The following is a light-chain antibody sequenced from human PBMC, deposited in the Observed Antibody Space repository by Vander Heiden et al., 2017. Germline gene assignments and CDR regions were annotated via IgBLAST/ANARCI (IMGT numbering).Light chain of an antibody. J-gene: IGLJ2*01. CDR2: NNN. V-gene: IGLV1-44*01. Sequence: QSVLTQPPAASGTPGQRVPIPCSGSSSNIGTHAVDWYQHLPATAPKLLIHNNNQRPSGVPDRFSGSKSGTSASLAISGLQSEDEAHYYCAAWDDSLNGHVVFGGGTKLTVL. CDR1: SSNIGTHA. CDR3: AAWDDSLNGHVV.